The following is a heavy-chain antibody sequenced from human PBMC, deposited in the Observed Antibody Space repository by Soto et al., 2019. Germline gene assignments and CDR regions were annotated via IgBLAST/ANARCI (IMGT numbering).Heavy chain of an antibody. CDR1: GGSISSGGYY. V-gene: IGHV4-31*03. J-gene: IGHJ3*02. Sequence: QVQLQESGPGLVKPSQTLSLTCTVSGGSISSGGYYWSWIRQHPGQGLEWIGYIYYSGSTYYNPSLKSRVTISVDTSKNQFSLKLSSVTAADTAVYYCARRRYQQQLEDAFDIWGQGTMVTVSS. CDR3: ARRRYQQQLEDAFDI. CDR2: IYYSGST. D-gene: IGHD6-13*01.